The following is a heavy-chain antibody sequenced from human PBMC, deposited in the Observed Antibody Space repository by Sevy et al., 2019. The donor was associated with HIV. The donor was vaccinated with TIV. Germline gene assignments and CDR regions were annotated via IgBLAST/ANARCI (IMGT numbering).Heavy chain of an antibody. D-gene: IGHD6-13*01. CDR3: ARHVYRGQQLVRWEPDAFDI. J-gene: IGHJ3*02. CDR2: IYPGDSDT. CDR1: GYSFTSYW. V-gene: IGHV5-51*01. Sequence: GESLKISCKGSGYSFTSYWIGWVRQMPGKGLEWVGIIYPGDSDTRYSPSFQGQVTISADKSINTAYLQWSSLKASDTAMYYCARHVYRGQQLVRWEPDAFDIWGQGTMVTVSS.